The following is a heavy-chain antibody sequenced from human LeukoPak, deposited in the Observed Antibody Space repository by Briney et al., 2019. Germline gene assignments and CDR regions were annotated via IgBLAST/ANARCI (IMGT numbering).Heavy chain of an antibody. J-gene: IGHJ5*02. V-gene: IGHV4-34*01. Sequence: NPSETLSLTCAVYGGSFSGYYWSWIRQPPGKGLEWIGEINHSGSTNYNPSLKSRVTISVDTSKNQFSLKLSSVTAADTAVYYCARHRGIRYFDWLLPHNWFDPWGQGTLVTASS. D-gene: IGHD3-9*01. CDR2: INHSGST. CDR1: GGSFSGYY. CDR3: ARHRGIRYFDWLLPHNWFDP.